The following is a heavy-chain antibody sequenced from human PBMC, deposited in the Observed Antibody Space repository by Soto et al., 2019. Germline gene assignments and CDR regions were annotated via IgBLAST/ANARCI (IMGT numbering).Heavy chain of an antibody. CDR2: TYYRSKWYN. J-gene: IGHJ5*02. CDR3: DGEYNWLDQ. D-gene: IGHD1-20*01. Sequence: SQTLSLTCAISWDSFSIIISAWNLIRQSPSRGLEWLGRTYYRSKWYNDYAVSVKSRIIINPDTSKNQFSLHLNSVTPEDTAVYYCDGEYNWLDQWGQGTLVTVSS. V-gene: IGHV6-1*01. CDR1: WDSFSIIISA.